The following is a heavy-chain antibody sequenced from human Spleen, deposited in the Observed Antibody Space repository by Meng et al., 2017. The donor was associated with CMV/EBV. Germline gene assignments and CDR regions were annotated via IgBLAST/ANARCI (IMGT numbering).Heavy chain of an antibody. V-gene: IGHV3-7*01. CDR3: ARESSGDAFDI. CDR1: DGSISGGGYY. Sequence: GGSLRLSCTVSDGSISGGGYYWSWIRQHPGKGLEWVANIKQDGSEKYYVDSVKGRFTISRDNAKNSLYLQMNSLRAEDTAVYYCARESSGDAFDIWGQGTMVTVSS. CDR2: IKQDGSEK. D-gene: IGHD3-10*01. J-gene: IGHJ3*02.